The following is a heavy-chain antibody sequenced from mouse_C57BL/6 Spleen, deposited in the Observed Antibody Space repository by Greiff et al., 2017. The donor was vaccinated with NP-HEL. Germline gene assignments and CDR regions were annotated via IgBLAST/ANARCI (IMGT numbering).Heavy chain of an antibody. CDR2: ISDGGSYT. Sequence: EVQLVESGGGLVKPGGSLKLSCAASGFTFSSYAMSWVRQTPEKRLEWVATISDGGSYTYYPDNVKGRFTISRDNAKNNLYLQMSHLTSEDTAMYYGARDRDGSNYWYFDVWGTGTTVTVSS. D-gene: IGHD1-1*01. CDR3: ARDRDGSNYWYFDV. J-gene: IGHJ1*03. CDR1: GFTFSSYA. V-gene: IGHV5-4*01.